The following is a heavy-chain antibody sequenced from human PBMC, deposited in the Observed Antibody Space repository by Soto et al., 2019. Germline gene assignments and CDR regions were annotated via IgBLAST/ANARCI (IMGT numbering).Heavy chain of an antibody. D-gene: IGHD6-19*01. J-gene: IGHJ6*02. CDR2: INAGNANI. CDR3: ARDRSEQWLVFVEEDTLGV. V-gene: IGHV1-3*01. Sequence: QVHLVQSGAEVKKPGASVKVSCKASGFMFSSYVLNWVRQALGPRLEWMGWINAGNANIKYSHKFQDRVTFRRDMSASTAYMELRSLTSVDTAVYYGARDRSEQWLVFVEEDTLGVWGQGTPVIVSS. CDR1: GFMFSSYV.